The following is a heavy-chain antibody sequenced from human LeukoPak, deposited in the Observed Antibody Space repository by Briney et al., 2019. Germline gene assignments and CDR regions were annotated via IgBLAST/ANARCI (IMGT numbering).Heavy chain of an antibody. V-gene: IGHV3-30-3*01. CDR3: AKEGIAAD. J-gene: IGHJ4*02. CDR1: GFTFSSYA. Sequence: GGSLRLSCAASGFTFSSYAMHWVRQAPGKGLEWVAVISYDGSNKYYADSVKGRFTISRDNSKNTLYLQMNSLRAEDTAVYYCAKEGIAADWGQGTLVTVSS. CDR2: ISYDGSNK. D-gene: IGHD6-13*01.